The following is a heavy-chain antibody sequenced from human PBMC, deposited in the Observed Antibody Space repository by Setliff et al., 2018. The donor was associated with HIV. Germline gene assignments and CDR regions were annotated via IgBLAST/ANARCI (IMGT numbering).Heavy chain of an antibody. CDR2: FYYSGNS. CDR3: ARHRDGGTYPLDY. J-gene: IGHJ4*02. Sequence: SETLSLTCAVSGDSIDSRSYYWGWIRQPPGKGLEWIGYFYYSGNSNYNPSLKSRVTILVDASRQQFSLRLSSVTAADTAVYYCARHRDGGTYPLDYWGQGTLVTVSS. D-gene: IGHD1-26*01. V-gene: IGHV4-39*07. CDR1: GDSIDSRSYY.